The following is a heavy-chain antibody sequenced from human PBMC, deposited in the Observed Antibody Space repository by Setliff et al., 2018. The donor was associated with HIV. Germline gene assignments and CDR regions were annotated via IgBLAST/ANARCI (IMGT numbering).Heavy chain of an antibody. CDR1: GFTFSSYS. D-gene: IGHD1-26*01. CDR3: ARESKGAMALEIFDY. V-gene: IGHV3-21*01. Sequence: AGGSLRLSCAASGFTFSSYSMHWVRQAPGKGLEWVSSISSSSYIYYADSVKGRFTISRDNAKISLFLQMNSLRAEDTAVYYCARESKGAMALEIFDYWGQGTRVTVSS. J-gene: IGHJ4*02. CDR2: ISSSSYI.